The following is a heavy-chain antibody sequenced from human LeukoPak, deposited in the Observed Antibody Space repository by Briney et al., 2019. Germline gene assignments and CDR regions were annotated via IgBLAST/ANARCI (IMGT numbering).Heavy chain of an antibody. D-gene: IGHD6-6*01. CDR1: GGSISSYY. J-gene: IGHJ5*02. CDR2: IYTSGST. V-gene: IGHV4-4*07. Sequence: SETLSLTCTVSGGSISSYYWSWIRQLAGKGLEWIGRIYTSGSTNYNPSLKSRVTMSVDTSKNQFSLKLSSVTAADTAVYYCARDNTGAARRWFDPWGQGTLVTVSS. CDR3: ARDNTGAARRWFDP.